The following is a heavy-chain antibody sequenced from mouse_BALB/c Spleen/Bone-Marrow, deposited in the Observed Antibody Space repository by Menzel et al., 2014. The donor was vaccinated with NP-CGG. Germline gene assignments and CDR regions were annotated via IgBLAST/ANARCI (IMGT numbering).Heavy chain of an antibody. D-gene: IGHD2-1*01. J-gene: IGHJ1*01. V-gene: IGHV1-80*01. CDR3: ARRVYGNYWYFDV. CDR2: IYPGDGDT. CDR1: GYAFSSYW. Sequence: VQLQQSGAELVRPGSSLKISCKASGYAFSSYWMNWVKQRPGQGLEWIGQIYPGDGDTNYNGRFKGKATLTADKSSSTAYMQLSSLTSEDSAVYFCARRVYGNYWYFDVWGAGTTVTVSS.